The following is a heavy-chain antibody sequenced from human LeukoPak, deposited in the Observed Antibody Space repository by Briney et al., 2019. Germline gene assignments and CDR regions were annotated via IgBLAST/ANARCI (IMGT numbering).Heavy chain of an antibody. CDR2: ISWNSGSI. J-gene: IGHJ4*02. CDR3: AKDIIPYYYDGSGFDY. V-gene: IGHV3-9*01. D-gene: IGHD3-22*01. Sequence: PGRSLRLSCAASGFTFDDYAMHWVRQAPGKGLEWVSGISWNSGSIGYADSVKGRFTISRDNAKNSLYLQMNSLRAEDTALYYCAKDIIPYYYDGSGFDYWGQGTLVTVSS. CDR1: GFTFDDYA.